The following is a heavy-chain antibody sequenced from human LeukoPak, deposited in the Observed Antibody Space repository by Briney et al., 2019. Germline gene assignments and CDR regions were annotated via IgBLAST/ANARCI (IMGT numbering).Heavy chain of an antibody. D-gene: IGHD6-6*01. CDR3: ARASIAARPRYFDY. CDR2: IYNSGST. Sequence: SETLSLTCSVSGGSISSYYWGWIRQPPGKGLEWIGNIYNSGSTNYNPSLKSRVTISVDTSKNQFSLKLSSVTAADTAVYYCARASIAARPRYFDYWGQGTLVTVSS. V-gene: IGHV4-59*12. CDR1: GGSISSYY. J-gene: IGHJ4*02.